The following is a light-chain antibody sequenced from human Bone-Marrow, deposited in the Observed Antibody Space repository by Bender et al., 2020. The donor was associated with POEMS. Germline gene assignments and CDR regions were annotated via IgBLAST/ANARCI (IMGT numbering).Light chain of an antibody. V-gene: IGLV2-14*01. CDR2: AVH. J-gene: IGLJ1*01. Sequence: QSALTQPASVSGSPGQSITISCTGTTSDVGGYNYVSWYQQHPGKAPKLIIYAVHSRPSGVSIRFSGSKSGNTASLTISGLQTEDEADYYCSSYTTTTTRVFGTGTKVTVL. CDR3: SSYTTTTTRV. CDR1: TSDVGGYNY.